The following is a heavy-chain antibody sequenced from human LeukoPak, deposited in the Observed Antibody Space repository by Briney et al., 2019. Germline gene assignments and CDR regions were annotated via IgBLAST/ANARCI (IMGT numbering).Heavy chain of an antibody. CDR2: IRSTGINT. CDR3: AKDLMPAAPTRFDF. D-gene: IGHD2-8*01. J-gene: IGHJ4*02. CDR1: GFTFSSYA. Sequence: PGGSLRLSCAASGFTFSSYAMSWVRQAPGKGLEWLSAIRSTGINTYYADSVKGRFTISRDNSKHTLFLQMNSLRAEDTAVYYCAKDLMPAAPTRFDFWGQGTLVTVSS. V-gene: IGHV3-23*01.